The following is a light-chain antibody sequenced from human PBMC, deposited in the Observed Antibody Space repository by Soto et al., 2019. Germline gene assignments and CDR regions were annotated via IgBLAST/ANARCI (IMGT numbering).Light chain of an antibody. CDR2: TNK. CDR3: QCHDTSLPWA. J-gene: IGLJ3*02. Sequence: QAVVTQPPSVSGAPGQRVTISCTGSSSNLGEGYDVHWYQQLPGTAPKLLIYTNKYRPSGVPDRFSASKSGTSASLTITGVQPEDEADYYCQCHDTSLPWAFGGGTKLTVL. CDR1: SSNLGEGYD. V-gene: IGLV1-40*01.